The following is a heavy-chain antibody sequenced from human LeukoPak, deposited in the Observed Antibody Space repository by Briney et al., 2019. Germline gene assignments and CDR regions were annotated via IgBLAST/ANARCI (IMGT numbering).Heavy chain of an antibody. Sequence: GGSLRLSCAASGFTVSSNYMSWVRQAPGKGLEWVSAISGSGGSTYYADSVKGRFTISRDNSKNTLYLQMDSLRAEDTAVYYCAKDPHIAVAGNFDYWGQGTLVTVSS. J-gene: IGHJ4*02. D-gene: IGHD6-19*01. CDR1: GFTVSSNY. CDR2: ISGSGGST. CDR3: AKDPHIAVAGNFDY. V-gene: IGHV3-23*01.